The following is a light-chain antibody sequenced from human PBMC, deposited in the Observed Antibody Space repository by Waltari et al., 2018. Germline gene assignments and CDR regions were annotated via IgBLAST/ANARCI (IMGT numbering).Light chain of an antibody. CDR1: QSIRKY. Sequence: DIQMTQSPSSLSASIGDRVTITCRASQSIRKYVNWYQQKPGKAPPLLIYTASNLQLGFPSRFRGSGSGTDFTLTISSLQPEDFATYFCQQSYSIPYTFGQGTKLEI. CDR3: QQSYSIPYT. V-gene: IGKV1-39*01. J-gene: IGKJ2*01. CDR2: TAS.